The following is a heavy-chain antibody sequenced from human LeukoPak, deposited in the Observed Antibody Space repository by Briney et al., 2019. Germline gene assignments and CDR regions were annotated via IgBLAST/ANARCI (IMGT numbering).Heavy chain of an antibody. Sequence: GASVKVSCKASGYTFTNEAMNWVRQAPGQGLEYMGWIDTNTGNPTYAQGFTGRFVFSLGTSVSTAYLQISSLKAEDTAVYYCARRSMVQHMDVWGNGTTVTVSS. CDR3: ARRSMVQHMDV. CDR2: IDTNTGNP. J-gene: IGHJ6*03. V-gene: IGHV7-4-1*02. D-gene: IGHD3-10*01. CDR1: GYTFTNEA.